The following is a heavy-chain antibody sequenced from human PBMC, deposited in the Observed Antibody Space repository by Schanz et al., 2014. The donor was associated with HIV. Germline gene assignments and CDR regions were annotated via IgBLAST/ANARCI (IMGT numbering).Heavy chain of an antibody. J-gene: IGHJ6*02. V-gene: IGHV3-30*18. CDR1: GITFSGFPFSIYG. Sequence: QVQLVESGGGVVQPGGSLRLSCAVSGITFSGFPFSIYGIHWVRQAPGKGLEWVALIPYDGNNDFYADSVKGRFTISRDNSKNTMFLQMNSLRVEDTAIYYCAKIRGTRGAYDGMDVWGQGTTVTVSS. D-gene: IGHD3-10*01. CDR3: AKIRGTRGAYDGMDV. CDR2: IPYDGNND.